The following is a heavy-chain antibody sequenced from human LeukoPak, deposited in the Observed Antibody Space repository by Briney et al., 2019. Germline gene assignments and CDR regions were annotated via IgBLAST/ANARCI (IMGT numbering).Heavy chain of an antibody. CDR1: GFTFSDYG. CDR2: ISRSGTYI. J-gene: IGHJ4*02. V-gene: IGHV3-21*06. Sequence: PGGSLRLSCAASGFTFSDYGMNWVRQAPGKGLEWVSSISRSGTYIYYADSVKGRFTLSRDNAKNSLYLQMNNLRPEDTAVYYCAREVFWSGYFSNLHFDFWGQGTLVTVSS. D-gene: IGHD3-3*01. CDR3: AREVFWSGYFSNLHFDF.